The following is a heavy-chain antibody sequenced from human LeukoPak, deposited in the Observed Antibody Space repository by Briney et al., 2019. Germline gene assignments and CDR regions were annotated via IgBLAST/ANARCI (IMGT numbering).Heavy chain of an antibody. Sequence: PSETLSLTCAVYGGSFSGYYWSWIRQPPGKGLEWIGEINHSGSTNYNPSLKSRVTISVDTSKNQFSLKLSSVTAADTAVYYCARGRGVTMVRGVRWFDPSGQGTLVTVSS. D-gene: IGHD3-10*01. V-gene: IGHV4-34*01. CDR3: ARGRGVTMVRGVRWFDP. CDR2: INHSGST. CDR1: GGSFSGYY. J-gene: IGHJ5*02.